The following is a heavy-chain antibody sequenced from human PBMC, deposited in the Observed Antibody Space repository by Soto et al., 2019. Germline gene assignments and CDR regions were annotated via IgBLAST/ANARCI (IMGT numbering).Heavy chain of an antibody. CDR3: ARARQYISSSVGAFDI. V-gene: IGHV1-46*01. D-gene: IGHD6-6*01. CDR2: INPSGGST. Sequence: ASVKVSCKASGFTFTSSAVHWVRQAPGQGLEWMGIINPSGGSTSYAQKFQGRVTMTRDTSTSTVYMELSSLRSEDTAVYYCARARQYISSSVGAFDIWGQGTMVTVAS. J-gene: IGHJ3*02. CDR1: GFTFTSSA.